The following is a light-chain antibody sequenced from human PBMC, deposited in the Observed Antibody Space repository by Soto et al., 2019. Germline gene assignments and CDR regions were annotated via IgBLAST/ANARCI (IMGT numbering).Light chain of an antibody. V-gene: IGLV2-14*03. CDR1: SSDVGAYNY. CDR2: DVS. CDR3: KSSTSRTRI. Sequence: QSALTQPASVSGSPGQSITISCTGTSSDVGAYNYVSWYQQHPGKAPKLMIYDVSYRPAGVSNRFSGSKSGNTASLTISGLHEEDDAYYYCKSSTSRTRILGTGTK. J-gene: IGLJ1*01.